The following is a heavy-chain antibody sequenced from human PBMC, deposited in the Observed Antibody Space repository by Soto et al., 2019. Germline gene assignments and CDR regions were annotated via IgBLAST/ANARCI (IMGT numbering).Heavy chain of an antibody. CDR2: INPSGGST. J-gene: IGHJ6*04. V-gene: IGHV1-46*01. D-gene: IGHD3-3*01. Sequence: ASVKVSCKASGYTITSYYMHWVRQAPGQGLEWMGIINPSGGSTSYAQKFQGRVTMTRDTSTSPVYMELSSLRSEDTAGYYCARGTGTFYDFWSVYTSHYSYNGLDVWGKGTTVTASS. CDR1: GYTITSYY. CDR3: ARGTGTFYDFWSVYTSHYSYNGLDV.